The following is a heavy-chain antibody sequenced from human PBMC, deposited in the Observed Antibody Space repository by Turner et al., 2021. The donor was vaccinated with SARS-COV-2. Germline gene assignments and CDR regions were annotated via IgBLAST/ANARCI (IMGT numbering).Heavy chain of an antibody. D-gene: IGHD3-22*01. CDR1: GVSITSTNFF. Sequence: QVPLQASGPALVTPSETPSLSCTVPGVSITSTNFFWGWIRQSPGKGLEWMGTFSYSGSTFYNPSFKGRVTMSADPSKRQFFLRLTSVTAADTAVYYCARLYHHDTSGVDFWGQGTQVTVSS. CDR2: FSYSGST. J-gene: IGHJ4*02. CDR3: ARLYHHDTSGVDF. V-gene: IGHV4-39*01.